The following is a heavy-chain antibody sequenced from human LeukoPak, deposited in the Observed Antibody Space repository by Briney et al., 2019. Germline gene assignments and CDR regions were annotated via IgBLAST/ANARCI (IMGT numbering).Heavy chain of an antibody. J-gene: IGHJ6*02. V-gene: IGHV3-53*01. CDR3: AREGNYYDMDV. CDR2: IFIGGTT. Sequence: PGGSLRLSCAASGFTVSSNYMSWVRQAPGKGLEWVSVIFIGGTTYYADSVKGRFTISRDNSKNTLYLQMNSLRAEDTAVYYCAREGNYYDMDVWGQGTTVTVSS. CDR1: GFTVSSNY.